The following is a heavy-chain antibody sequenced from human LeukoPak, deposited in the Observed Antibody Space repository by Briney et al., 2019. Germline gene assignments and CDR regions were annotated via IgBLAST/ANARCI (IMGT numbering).Heavy chain of an antibody. V-gene: IGHV4-59*12. Sequence: SETLSLTCTVSGGSISSYYWSWIRQPPGKGLEWIGYIYYSGSTNYNPSLKSRVTISVDTSKNQFSLKLSSVTAADTAVYYCARGPVIVGATINRNSEYFQHWGQGTLVTVSS. CDR3: ARGPVIVGATINRNSEYFQH. D-gene: IGHD1-26*01. J-gene: IGHJ1*01. CDR1: GGSISSYY. CDR2: IYYSGST.